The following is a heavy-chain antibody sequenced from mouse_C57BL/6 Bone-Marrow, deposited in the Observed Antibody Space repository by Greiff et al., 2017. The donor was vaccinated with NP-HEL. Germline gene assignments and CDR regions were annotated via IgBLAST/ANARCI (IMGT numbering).Heavy chain of an antibody. CDR1: GYAFTNYL. CDR3: ACYYYAMDY. D-gene: IGHD2-12*01. CDR2: INPGSGGT. J-gene: IGHJ4*01. Sequence: VQLQQSGAELVRPGTSVKVSCKASGYAFTNYLIEWVKQRPGQGLEWIGVINPGSGGTNYNEKFKGKATLTADKSSSTAYMQLSSLTSEDSAVYFCACYYYAMDYWGQGTSVTVSS. V-gene: IGHV1-54*01.